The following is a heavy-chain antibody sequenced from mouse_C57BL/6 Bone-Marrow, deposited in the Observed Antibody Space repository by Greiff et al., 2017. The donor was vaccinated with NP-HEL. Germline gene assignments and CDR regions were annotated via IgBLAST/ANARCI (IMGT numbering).Heavy chain of an antibody. Sequence: EVMLVESGGGLVQPGGSLKLSCAASGFTFSDYYMYWVRQTPEKRLEWVAYISNGGGSTYYLDTVKGRFTISRDNAKNTLYLQMSRLKSEDTAMYYCARHGNYYSNYERYWYFDVWGTGTTVTVSS. CDR2: ISNGGGST. CDR3: ARHGNYYSNYERYWYFDV. D-gene: IGHD2-5*01. J-gene: IGHJ1*03. CDR1: GFTFSDYY. V-gene: IGHV5-12*01.